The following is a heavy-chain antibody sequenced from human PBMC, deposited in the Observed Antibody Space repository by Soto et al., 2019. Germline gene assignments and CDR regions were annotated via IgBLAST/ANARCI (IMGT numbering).Heavy chain of an antibody. CDR2: FYYSGST. CDR1: GGSIGSSIFY. V-gene: IGHV4-39*02. CDR3: ATESVDTAMEHRIGMDV. J-gene: IGHJ6*02. D-gene: IGHD5-18*01. Sequence: PSETLSLTCTVSGGSIGSSIFYWVWIRQPPGKGLEWIGSFYYSGSTYYNPSLMRRVTISGDTSKNQFSLKLSSVTAADTAVYYCATESVDTAMEHRIGMDVWGQGTTVTVSS.